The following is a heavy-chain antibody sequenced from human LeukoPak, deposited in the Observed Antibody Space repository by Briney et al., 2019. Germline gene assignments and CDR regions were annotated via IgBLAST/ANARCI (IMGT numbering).Heavy chain of an antibody. D-gene: IGHD3-3*01. V-gene: IGHV3-7*01. CDR1: GFTFSSYW. CDR3: ARDRLRFLEWLYLFDY. Sequence: GGSLRLSCAASGFTFSSYWMSWVRQAPGKGLEWVANIKQDGSEKYYVDSVKGRFTISRDNAKNSLYLQMNNLRAEDTAVYYCARDRLRFLEWLYLFDYWGQGTLVTVSS. CDR2: IKQDGSEK. J-gene: IGHJ4*02.